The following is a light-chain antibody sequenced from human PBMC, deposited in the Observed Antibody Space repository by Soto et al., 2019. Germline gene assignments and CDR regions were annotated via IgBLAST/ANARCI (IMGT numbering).Light chain of an antibody. J-gene: IGLJ1*01. CDR2: SND. CDR3: ASWDASLYVYV. CDR1: SSNVGVNT. V-gene: IGLV1-44*01. Sequence: QSALTQPPSASGTPGQTVTMSCSGTSSNVGVNTVSWYKQVPGTAPKLLMYSNDQRPSGVPDRFSGSKSGASASLAISGLQSEDEGDYYCASWDASLYVYVFGTGTKVTVL.